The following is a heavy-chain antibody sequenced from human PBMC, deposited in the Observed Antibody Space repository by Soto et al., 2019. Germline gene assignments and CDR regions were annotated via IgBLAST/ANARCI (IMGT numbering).Heavy chain of an antibody. D-gene: IGHD3-9*01. V-gene: IGHV1-69*13. Sequence: ASVKVSCKASGGTFSSYAISWVRQAPGQGLEWMGGIIPIFGTANYAQKFQGRVTITADESTSTAYMELSSLRSEDTAVYYCARSIRYFDWLLPDDYWGQGTLVTVSS. CDR3: ARSIRYFDWLLPDDY. J-gene: IGHJ4*02. CDR2: IIPIFGTA. CDR1: GGTFSSYA.